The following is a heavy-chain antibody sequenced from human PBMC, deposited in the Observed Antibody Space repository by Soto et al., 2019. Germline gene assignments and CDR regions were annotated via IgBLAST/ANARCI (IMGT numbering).Heavy chain of an antibody. J-gene: IGHJ4*02. Sequence: QITLKESGPTLVKPTQTLTLTCTFSGFSLSTSGVGVGWIRQPPGKALEWLALIYWDDDKRYSPSLKSRLTITKDPSKTQVVLTMTNIDPVDTATYYCAQAAAASPFPYWGQGTLVTVSS. CDR2: IYWDDDK. CDR1: GFSLSTSGVG. D-gene: IGHD6-13*01. CDR3: AQAAAASPFPY. V-gene: IGHV2-5*02.